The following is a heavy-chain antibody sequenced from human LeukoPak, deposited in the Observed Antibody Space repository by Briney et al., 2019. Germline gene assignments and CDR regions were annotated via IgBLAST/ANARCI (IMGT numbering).Heavy chain of an antibody. CDR3: ARDVIVGATTIIPFDY. J-gene: IGHJ4*02. V-gene: IGHV3-74*01. Sequence: GGSLRLSCAASGFTFSSYWMHWVRQAPRKGLVWVSRINSDGSSTSYADSVKGRFTISRDNAKNTLYLQMNSLRAGDTAVYYCARDVIVGATTIIPFDYWGQGTLVTVSS. D-gene: IGHD1-26*01. CDR1: GFTFSSYW. CDR2: INSDGSST.